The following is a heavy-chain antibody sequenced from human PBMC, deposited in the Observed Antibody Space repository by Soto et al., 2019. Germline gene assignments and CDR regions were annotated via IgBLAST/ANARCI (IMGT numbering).Heavy chain of an antibody. CDR2: IYYGGST. V-gene: IGHV4-30-4*01. Sequence: QVQLQESGPGLVKPSQTLSLTCTVSGGSISSGDYYWSWIRQPPGKGLEWIGYIYYGGSTYYNPSLKSRVTISVDTSKNQFALKLSSVTAADTAVYYCAILGDDYANYYYGMDVCGPGATVTVSS. D-gene: IGHD4-17*01. J-gene: IGHJ6*02. CDR3: AILGDDYANYYYGMDV. CDR1: GGSISSGDYY.